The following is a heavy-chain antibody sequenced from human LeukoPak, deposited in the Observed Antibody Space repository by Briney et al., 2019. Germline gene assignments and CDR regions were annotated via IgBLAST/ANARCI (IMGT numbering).Heavy chain of an antibody. CDR3: ARATYYDFWSGYGFCYSDY. D-gene: IGHD3-3*01. V-gene: IGHV4-34*01. CDR1: GGSFSGYY. Sequence: KPSETLSLTCAVYGGSFSGYYWSWIRQPPGKGLEWIGEINHSGSTNYNPSLKSRVTISVDTSKNQFSLKLSSVTAADTAVYYCARATYYDFWSGYGFCYSDYWGQGTLVTVSS. J-gene: IGHJ4*02. CDR2: INHSGST.